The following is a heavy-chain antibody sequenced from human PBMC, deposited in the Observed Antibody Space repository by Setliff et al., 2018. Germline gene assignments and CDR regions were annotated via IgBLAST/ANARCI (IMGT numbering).Heavy chain of an antibody. J-gene: IGHJ4*02. CDR3: ARELNYYYDSSGYFLPD. D-gene: IGHD3-22*01. CDR1: GHILSELS. V-gene: IGHV1-24*01. Sequence: ASVKVSCKVSGHILSELSMYWVRQAPGKGLEWIGGFDPEYGKTFDAQKFQGRVTMTEDTSTDTAYMVLSTLRSEDTAVYYCARELNYYYDSSGYFLPDWGQGTLVTVSS. CDR2: FDPEYGKT.